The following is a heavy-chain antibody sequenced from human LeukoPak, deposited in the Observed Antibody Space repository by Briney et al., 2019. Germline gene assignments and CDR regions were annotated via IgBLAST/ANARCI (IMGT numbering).Heavy chain of an antibody. J-gene: IGHJ4*02. CDR1: GFTFSSYA. D-gene: IGHD3-22*01. Sequence: GGSLRLSCAASGFTFSSYAMSWVRQAPGKGLEWVSAISGSGGSTYYADSVKGRFTISRDNSKNTLYLQMNSLRAEDTAEYYCTSGSCYLLEPFGYWGQGTLVTVSS. CDR2: ISGSGGST. V-gene: IGHV3-23*01. CDR3: TSGSCYLLEPFGY.